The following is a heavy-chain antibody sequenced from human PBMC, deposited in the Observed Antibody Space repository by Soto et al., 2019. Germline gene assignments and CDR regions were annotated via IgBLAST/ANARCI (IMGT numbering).Heavy chain of an antibody. CDR2: LYYGRSA. V-gene: IGHV4-59*01. D-gene: IGHD3-22*01. J-gene: IGHJ4*02. Sequence: QVQLQEPGPGLVKPSETLSLTCAVSGDSISSYYCMWIRQPPGKGLESIGYLYYGRSANYNPSLKSRVTLSGDTSTNQCSMTLSSMTAADTDVYYCALRSMAVVPEYWGQGTLVTVSS. CDR1: GDSISSYY. CDR3: ALRSMAVVPEY.